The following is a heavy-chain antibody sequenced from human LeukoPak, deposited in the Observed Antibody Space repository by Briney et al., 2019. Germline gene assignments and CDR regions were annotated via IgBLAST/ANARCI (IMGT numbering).Heavy chain of an antibody. J-gene: IGHJ4*02. CDR1: GGSFSGYY. CDR3: ARAGRITGTTALFDY. D-gene: IGHD1-20*01. V-gene: IGHV4-34*01. Sequence: SGTLSLTCAVYGGSFSGYYWSWIRQPPGKGLEWIGEINHNGSTNYNPSLKSRVTISVDTSKNQFSLKLSSVTAADTAVYYCARAGRITGTTALFDYWGQGTLVTVSS. CDR2: INHNGST.